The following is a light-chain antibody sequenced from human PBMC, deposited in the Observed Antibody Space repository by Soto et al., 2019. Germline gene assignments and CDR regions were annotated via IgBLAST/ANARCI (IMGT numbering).Light chain of an antibody. CDR1: SSDVGGYNY. CDR2: DVS. Sequence: LTQPASVSGSPGQSITISCTGTSSDVGGYNYVSWYQQHPGKAPKLMIYDVSNRPSGVSNRFSGSKSGNTASLTISGLQAEDEADYDCSSNTSTSTPLCVVGTGTKV. CDR3: SSNTSTSTPLCV. J-gene: IGLJ1*01. V-gene: IGLV2-14*01.